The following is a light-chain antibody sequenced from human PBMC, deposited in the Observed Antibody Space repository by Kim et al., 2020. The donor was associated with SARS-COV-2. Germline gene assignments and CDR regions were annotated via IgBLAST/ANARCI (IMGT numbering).Light chain of an antibody. Sequence: SASVGDRVPLTCRASQSISSYLNWYQQKPGQSPKLLIYFASRLQCGVPSRFSGSGSGTDFTLTISSLQPEDFATYYCQQSYSTPYSFGQGTKLEI. CDR3: QQSYSTPYS. J-gene: IGKJ2*03. CDR1: QSISSY. CDR2: FAS. V-gene: IGKV1-39*01.